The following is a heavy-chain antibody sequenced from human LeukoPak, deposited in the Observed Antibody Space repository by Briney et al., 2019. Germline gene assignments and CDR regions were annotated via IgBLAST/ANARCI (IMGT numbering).Heavy chain of an antibody. Sequence: LTCAXYGGXFSGYYWSWVRQPPGKGLEWIGEINHSGSTNYNPSLKSRVTISVDKSKKQFSLKLRSVTAADTAVYYCARGDCGGDCPFDYWGQGTLVTVSS. CDR3: ARGDCGGDCPFDY. CDR2: INHSGST. V-gene: IGHV4-34*01. J-gene: IGHJ4*02. CDR1: GGXFSGYY. D-gene: IGHD2-21*02.